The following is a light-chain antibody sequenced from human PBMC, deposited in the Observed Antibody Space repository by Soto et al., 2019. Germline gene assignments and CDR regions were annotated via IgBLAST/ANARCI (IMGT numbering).Light chain of an antibody. V-gene: IGLV2-11*01. CDR2: DVG. CDR3: CSYAGSYTYV. J-gene: IGLJ1*01. CDR1: SSDIGGYNY. Sequence: QSALTQPRSVSGSPGQSVTISCTGTSSDIGGYNYVSWYQQHPGKAPKLMIYDVGKRPSGVPDRFSGSKSGNTASLTISGLQAEDEADYCCCSYAGSYTYVFGPGTKLTVL.